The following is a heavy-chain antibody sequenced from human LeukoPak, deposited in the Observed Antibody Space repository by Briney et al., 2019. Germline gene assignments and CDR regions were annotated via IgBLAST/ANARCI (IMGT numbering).Heavy chain of an antibody. D-gene: IGHD5-24*01. Sequence: ASVKVSCKASGYTFTNYGISWVRQAPGQGLEWMGWISAYNGNTNYAQKFQGRVTLTRDMSTSTDYLELSSLRSEDTAVYYCARDNSVRDEAWWFYPWGQGTLVTVSS. CDR2: ISAYNGNT. J-gene: IGHJ5*02. CDR1: GYTFTNYG. CDR3: ARDNSVRDEAWWFYP. V-gene: IGHV1-18*01.